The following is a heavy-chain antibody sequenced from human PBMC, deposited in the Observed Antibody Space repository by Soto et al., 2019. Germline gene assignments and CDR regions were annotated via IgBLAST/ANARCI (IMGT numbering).Heavy chain of an antibody. Sequence: ASVKVSCKASGYTFTSYAMHWVRQAPGQRLEWMGWINAGNGNTKYSQRFQGRVTITRDTSASTAYMELSSLRSEDTAVYYCATPEYSGSSLDAFDIWGQGTMVTVSS. D-gene: IGHD1-26*01. CDR1: GYTFTSYA. V-gene: IGHV1-3*01. J-gene: IGHJ3*02. CDR2: INAGNGNT. CDR3: ATPEYSGSSLDAFDI.